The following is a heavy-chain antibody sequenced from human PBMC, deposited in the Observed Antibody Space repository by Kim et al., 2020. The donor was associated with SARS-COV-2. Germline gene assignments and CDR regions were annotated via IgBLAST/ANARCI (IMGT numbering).Heavy chain of an antibody. V-gene: IGHV4-61*01. CDR1: GGSVSSGSYY. CDR3: ARIKVHYYDSSGYYQIDY. CDR2: NYYSGST. D-gene: IGHD3-22*01. J-gene: IGHJ4*02. Sequence: SETLSLTCTVSGGSVSSGSYYWSWIRQPPGKGLEWIGYNYYSGSTNYNPSLKSRVTISVDTSKNQFSLKLSSVTAADTAVYYCARIKVHYYDSSGYYQIDYWGQGTLVTVSS.